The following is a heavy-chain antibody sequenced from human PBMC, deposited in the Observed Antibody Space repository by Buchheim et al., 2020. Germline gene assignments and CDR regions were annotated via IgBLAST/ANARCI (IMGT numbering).Heavy chain of an antibody. J-gene: IGHJ5*02. CDR2: ISYDGSNK. CDR3: ARDRSGYDYGWFDP. V-gene: IGHV3-30-3*01. Sequence: QVQLVESGGGVVQPGRSLRLSCAASGFTFSSYAMHWVRQAPGKGLEWVAVISYDGSNKYYADSVKGRFTISRDNCKNTLYLQMNSLRAEDTAVYYCARDRSGYDYGWFDPWGQGTL. D-gene: IGHD5-12*01. CDR1: GFTFSSYA.